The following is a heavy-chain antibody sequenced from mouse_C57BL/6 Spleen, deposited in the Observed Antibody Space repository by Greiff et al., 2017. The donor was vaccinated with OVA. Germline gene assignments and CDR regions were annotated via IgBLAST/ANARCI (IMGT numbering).Heavy chain of an antibody. CDR2: ISSGSSTI. V-gene: IGHV5-17*01. CDR3: ARRYYGSSYDYYAMDY. Sequence: EVQVVESGGGLVKPGGSLKLSCAASGFTFSDYGMHWVRQAPEKGLEWVAYISSGSSTIYYADTVKGRFTISRDNAKNTLFLQMTSLRSEDTAMYYCARRYYGSSYDYYAMDYWGQGTSVTVSS. J-gene: IGHJ4*01. D-gene: IGHD1-1*01. CDR1: GFTFSDYG.